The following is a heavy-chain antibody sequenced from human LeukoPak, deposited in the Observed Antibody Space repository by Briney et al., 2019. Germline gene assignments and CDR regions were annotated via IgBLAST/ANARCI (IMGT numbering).Heavy chain of an antibody. D-gene: IGHD1-26*01. J-gene: IGHJ4*02. CDR3: AGDRATSYFDY. CDR2: IWYDGSNK. Sequence: PGGSLRLSCAAFGFTFRSHGMHWVRQAPGKGLEWVAFIWYDGSNKYYTDSVKGRFTISRDNSKNTLYLQMNSLRAEDTAVYYCAGDRATSYFDYWGQGALVTISS. CDR1: GFTFRSHG. V-gene: IGHV3-33*01.